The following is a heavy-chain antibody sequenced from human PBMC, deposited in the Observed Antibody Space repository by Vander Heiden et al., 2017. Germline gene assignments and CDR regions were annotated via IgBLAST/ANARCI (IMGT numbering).Heavy chain of an antibody. J-gene: IGHJ6*02. V-gene: IGHV1-2*02. CDR1: GYTFTGYY. CDR2: INPNSGGT. CDR3: AREDIVVVPAAIFVGYGMDV. Sequence: QVQLVQSGAEVKKPGASVKVSCKASGYTFTGYYMPWVRQAPGQGLEWMGWINPNSGGTNYAQKFQGRVTMTRDTSISTAYMELSRLRSDDTAVYYCAREDIVVVPAAIFVGYGMDVWGQGTTVTVSS. D-gene: IGHD2-2*02.